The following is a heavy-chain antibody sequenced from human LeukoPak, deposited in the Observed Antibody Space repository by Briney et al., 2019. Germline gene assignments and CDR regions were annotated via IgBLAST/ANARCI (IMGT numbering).Heavy chain of an antibody. CDR3: ARWSPDSRGYYSVDS. CDR1: GGSVSSSSYY. CDR2: FYYSVNT. J-gene: IGHJ4*02. Sequence: PSETLSLTCTVSGGSVSSSSYYWAWFRQPPGKGLEWIASFYYSVNTYYNPSLKNRLTVSVDTSENRFSLSLSSVTAADTAVYYCARWSPDSRGYYSVDSWGRGTLVTVSS. D-gene: IGHD3-22*01. V-gene: IGHV4-39*01.